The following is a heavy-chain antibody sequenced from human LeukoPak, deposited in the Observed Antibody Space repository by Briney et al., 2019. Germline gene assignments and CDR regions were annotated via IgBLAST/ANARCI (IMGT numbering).Heavy chain of an antibody. CDR1: GYSISSGYY. Sequence: SETLSLTCTVSGYSISSGYYWGWIRQPPGKGLEWIGSIYHSGSTYYNPSLKSRVTISVDTSKNQFSLKLSSVTAADTAVYYCARVGSDYWHFDLWGRGTLVTVSS. V-gene: IGHV4-38-2*02. D-gene: IGHD3-10*01. CDR3: ARVGSDYWHFDL. J-gene: IGHJ2*01. CDR2: IYHSGST.